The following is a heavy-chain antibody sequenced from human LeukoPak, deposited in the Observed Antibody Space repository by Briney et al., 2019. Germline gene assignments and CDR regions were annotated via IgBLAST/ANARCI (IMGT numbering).Heavy chain of an antibody. D-gene: IGHD1-26*01. CDR3: ARDPWELLGGGAIDI. CDR1: GGSFSGYY. Sequence: PSETLSLTCAVYGGSFSGYYCSWVRQPPGKGLECIGEINHSGSTNYNPSLKSRVTISVDTSKNQFSLKLSSVTAADTAVYYCARDPWELLGGGAIDIWGQGTMVTVSS. V-gene: IGHV4-34*01. CDR2: INHSGST. J-gene: IGHJ3*02.